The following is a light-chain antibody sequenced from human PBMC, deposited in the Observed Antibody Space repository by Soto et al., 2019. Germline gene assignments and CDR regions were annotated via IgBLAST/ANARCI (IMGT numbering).Light chain of an antibody. CDR2: WAS. Sequence: DIVMTQSPDSLAVSLGERATINCKSSQSVLYSCNNKNYLAWYQQKPGLPPKLLIYWASTRESGVPDRFSGSGSGTDFTLTISSLQAEDVAVYYCQQYYTTPRTFGQGTKVEIK. CDR3: QQYYTTPRT. V-gene: IGKV4-1*01. J-gene: IGKJ1*01. CDR1: QSVLYSCNNKNY.